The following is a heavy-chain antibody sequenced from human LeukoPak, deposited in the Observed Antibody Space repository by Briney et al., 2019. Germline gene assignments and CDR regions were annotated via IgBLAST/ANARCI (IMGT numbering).Heavy chain of an antibody. CDR3: ARDCSGDGCYSRTLAI. J-gene: IGHJ3*02. D-gene: IGHD2-15*01. V-gene: IGHV4-34*01. CDR1: GGSFSGYY. Sequence: SETLSLTCAVYGGSFSGYYWSWIRQPPGKGLEWIGEINHSGSTIYNPSLKSRVTISVDKSRSQLSLKVDSVTAADSAVYYCARDCSGDGCYSRTLAIWGQGTMVIVSS. CDR2: INHSGST.